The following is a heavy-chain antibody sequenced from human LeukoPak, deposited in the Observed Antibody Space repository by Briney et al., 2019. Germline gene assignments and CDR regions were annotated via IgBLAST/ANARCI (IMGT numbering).Heavy chain of an antibody. D-gene: IGHD2-2*01. CDR1: GGTFISYA. V-gene: IGHV1-69*13. Sequence: GASVKVSCKASGGTFISYAISWVRQAPGQGLELMGGIIPIFGTANYAQKFQGRVTITADESTSTAYMDLSSQRSEDTAVYYCAYGYCSSTSCYPPFYYFDYWGQGTLVTVSS. CDR2: IIPIFGTA. J-gene: IGHJ4*02. CDR3: AYGYCSSTSCYPPFYYFDY.